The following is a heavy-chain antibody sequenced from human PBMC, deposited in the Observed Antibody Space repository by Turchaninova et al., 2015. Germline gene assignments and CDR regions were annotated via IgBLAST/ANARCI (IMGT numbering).Heavy chain of an antibody. CDR2: IYYSGIT. CDR3: ARRIDYGDSPEAFDI. Sequence: QVQLQESGPGLVKPSDTLSLTCAVSGSSISSGHWWGWIRQAPGKGLEWIGYIYYSGITYYNPSLKSRLTMSLDRSKNQYSLKLSSVTAVDTAVYFCARRIDYGDSPEAFDIWGQGTMVIVSS. D-gene: IGHD4-17*01. V-gene: IGHV4-28*01. CDR1: GSSISSGHW. J-gene: IGHJ3*02.